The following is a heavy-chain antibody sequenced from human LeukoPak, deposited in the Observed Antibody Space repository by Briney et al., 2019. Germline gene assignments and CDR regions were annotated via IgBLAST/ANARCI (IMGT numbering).Heavy chain of an antibody. J-gene: IGHJ2*01. CDR2: VSTGSNYI. D-gene: IGHD1-1*01. V-gene: IGHV3-21*01. CDR1: GFTFSSYS. CDR3: ARDLGNWEKREWYFDL. Sequence: GGSLRLSCTASGFTFSSYSLNWVRQAPGKGLEWVSSVSTGSNYIYYADSVKGRFTISRDNDKNSLYLQMNSLRVEDTAVYYCARDLGNWEKREWYFDLWGRGTLVTVSS.